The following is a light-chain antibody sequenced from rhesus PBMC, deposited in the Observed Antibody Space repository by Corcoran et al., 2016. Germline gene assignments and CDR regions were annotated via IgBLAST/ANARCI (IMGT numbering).Light chain of an antibody. V-gene: IGKV1-69*01. CDR2: KTS. Sequence: DIQMTQSPSSLSASVGDRVTITCRASQGIRNWLAWYQQKPGKAPKLLIYKTSNLETGVPSRFSGSRSGTDFTRTISSLQPEDIATYYCQQHDNSPMYSFGQGTKVEIK. CDR1: QGIRNW. CDR3: QQHDNSPMYS. J-gene: IGKJ2*01.